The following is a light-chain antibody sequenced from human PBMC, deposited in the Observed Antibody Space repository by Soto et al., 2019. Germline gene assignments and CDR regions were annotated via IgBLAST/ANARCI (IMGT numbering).Light chain of an antibody. V-gene: IGKV1-39*01. CDR2: AAS. CDR1: QSISIY. CDR3: QQTYTTPSTT. J-gene: IGKJ5*01. Sequence: DIQMTQSPSSLSASVGDRVTITCRASQSISIYLNWYQQKPGKAPNLLMYAASSLQSGVPSRFSGSGSGTDFTLTIDSLQPEDSATYYCQQTYTTPSTTFGKGTRLEIK.